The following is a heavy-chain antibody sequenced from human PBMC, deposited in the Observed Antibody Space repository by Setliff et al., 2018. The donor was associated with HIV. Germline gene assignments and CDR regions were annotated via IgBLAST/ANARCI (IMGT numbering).Heavy chain of an antibody. CDR1: GGSIRSSSYY. J-gene: IGHJ3*02. CDR2: IFYSGSI. CDR3: ATGQWLRGAFDI. D-gene: IGHD6-19*01. Sequence: SETLSLTCTVSGGSIRSSSYYWGWIRQPPGKGLEWIGNIFYSGSIYYNPSLKSRVTISVDTSKNQFSQKLSSVTAADTAVYYCATGQWLRGAFDIWGQGTMVTVSS. V-gene: IGHV4-39*07.